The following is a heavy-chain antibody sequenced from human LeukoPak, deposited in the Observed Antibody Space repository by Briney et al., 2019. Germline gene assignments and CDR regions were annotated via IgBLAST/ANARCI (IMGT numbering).Heavy chain of an antibody. CDR2: IYYSGST. V-gene: IGHV4-39*07. J-gene: IGHJ5*02. CDR1: GGSISSSSYY. Sequence: KSSETLSLTCTVSGGSISSSSYYWGWIRQPPGKGLEWIGSIYYSGSTYYNPSLKSRVTISVDTSKNQFSLKLSSVTAADTAVYYCARLIAAAGFAVDPWGQGTLVTVSS. D-gene: IGHD6-13*01. CDR3: ARLIAAAGFAVDP.